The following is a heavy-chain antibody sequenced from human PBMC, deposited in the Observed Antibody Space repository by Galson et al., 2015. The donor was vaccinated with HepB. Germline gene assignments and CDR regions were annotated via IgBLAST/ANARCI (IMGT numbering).Heavy chain of an antibody. Sequence: SLRLSCAASGFTFSSYAMHWVRQAPGKGLEWVAVISYDGSNKYYADSVKGRFTISRDNSKNTLYLQMNSLRAEDTAVYYCARAYYYDSSGYYYAGWFDPWGQGTLVTVPS. CDR3: ARAYYYDSSGYYYAGWFDP. CDR1: GFTFSSYA. V-gene: IGHV3-30*04. D-gene: IGHD3-22*01. J-gene: IGHJ5*02. CDR2: ISYDGSNK.